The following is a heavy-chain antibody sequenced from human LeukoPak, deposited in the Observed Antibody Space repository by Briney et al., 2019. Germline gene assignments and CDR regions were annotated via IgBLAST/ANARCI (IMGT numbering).Heavy chain of an antibody. CDR3: VRDRGSYRPIDY. CDR1: GFTFSSYS. J-gene: IGHJ4*02. V-gene: IGHV3-21*01. Sequence: GGSLRLSCAASGFTFSSYSMNWVRQAPGKGLEWVSSISSSSSYIYYADSVKGRFTISRDNAENSLYLEMNSLRVEDTAIYYCVRDRGSYRPIDYWGQGILVTVSS. CDR2: ISSSSSYI. D-gene: IGHD1-26*01.